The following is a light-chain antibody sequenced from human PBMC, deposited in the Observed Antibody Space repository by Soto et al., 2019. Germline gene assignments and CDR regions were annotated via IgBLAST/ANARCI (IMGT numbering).Light chain of an antibody. Sequence: QSVLTQPPSASGSPGQSVTISCTGTSSDVGGYNYVSWYQQHPGKAPKVMTYEVSKRPSGVPDRFSGSKSGNTASLTVSGLQAEDEADYYCSSYAGSNIVLFGGGTKLAVL. J-gene: IGLJ2*01. V-gene: IGLV2-8*01. CDR3: SSYAGSNIVL. CDR1: SSDVGGYNY. CDR2: EVS.